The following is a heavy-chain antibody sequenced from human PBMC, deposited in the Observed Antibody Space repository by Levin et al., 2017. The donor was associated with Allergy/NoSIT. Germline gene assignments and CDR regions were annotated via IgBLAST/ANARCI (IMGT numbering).Heavy chain of an antibody. V-gene: IGHV4-34*01. CDR2: INHSGST. CDR1: GGSFSGYY. J-gene: IGHJ3*01. Sequence: SETLSLTCAVYGGSFSGYYWSWIRQPPGKGLEWMGEINHSGSTNYNPSLKSRVTISLDTSKNQFSLKLSSVTAADTAVYYCARGMSDPLWGQGTMVTVSS. CDR3: ARGMSDPL. D-gene: IGHD2-21*01.